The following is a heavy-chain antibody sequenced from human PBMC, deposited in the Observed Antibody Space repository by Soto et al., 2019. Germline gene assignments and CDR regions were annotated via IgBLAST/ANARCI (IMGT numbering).Heavy chain of an antibody. Sequence: SETLSLTCTVSGGSISSYYWSWIRQPPGKGLEWIGYIYYSGSTNYNPSLKSRVTISVDTSKNQFSLKLSSVTAADTAVYYCARAQVVPAVLPQPPLYFDYWGQGTLVPVSS. CDR1: GGSISSYY. CDR2: IYYSGST. V-gene: IGHV4-59*01. D-gene: IGHD2-2*01. J-gene: IGHJ4*02. CDR3: ARAQVVPAVLPQPPLYFDY.